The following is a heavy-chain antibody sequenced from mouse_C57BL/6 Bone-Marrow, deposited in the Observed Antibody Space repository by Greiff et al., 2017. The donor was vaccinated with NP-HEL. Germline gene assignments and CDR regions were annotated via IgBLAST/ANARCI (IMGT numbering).Heavy chain of an antibody. D-gene: IGHD2-2*01. CDR3: ARHPSTMGTTGTWFAY. V-gene: IGHV5-12*01. CDR2: ISNGGGST. J-gene: IGHJ3*01. Sequence: EVHLVESGGGLVQPGGSLKLSCAASGFTFSDYYMYWVRQTPEKRLEWVAYISNGGGSTYYPDTVKGRFTISRDNAKNTLYLQMSRLKSEDTAMYYCARHPSTMGTTGTWFAYWGQGTLVTVSA. CDR1: GFTFSDYY.